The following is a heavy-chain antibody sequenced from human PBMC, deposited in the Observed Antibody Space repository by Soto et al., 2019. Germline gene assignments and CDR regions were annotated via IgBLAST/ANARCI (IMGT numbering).Heavy chain of an antibody. CDR3: ARDASGYYNNWFDP. V-gene: IGHV3-21*01. CDR1: GFTFSSYS. J-gene: IGHJ5*02. CDR2: ISSSSSYI. Sequence: PGGSLRLSCAASGFTFSSYSMNWVRQAPGKGLEWVSSISSSSSYIYYADSVKGRFTISRDNAKNSLYLQMNSLRAEDTAVYYCARDASGYYNNWFDPWGQGTLVTV. D-gene: IGHD3-22*01.